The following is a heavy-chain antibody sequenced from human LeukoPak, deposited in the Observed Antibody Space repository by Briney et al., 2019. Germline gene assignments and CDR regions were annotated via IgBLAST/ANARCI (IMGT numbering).Heavy chain of an antibody. Sequence: SETLSLTCTVSGGSFGSGDEYWGWRRQSQGKGLEWIGSIHPSGRLYNNPSLESRVTISIDTSKNQFSLNLNSVTAADTAVYFCSRGLDSRKLGYWGQGTLVTVSS. CDR1: GGSFGSGDEY. CDR2: IHPSGRL. J-gene: IGHJ4*02. CDR3: SRGLDSRKLGY. V-gene: IGHV4-31*03. D-gene: IGHD3-22*01.